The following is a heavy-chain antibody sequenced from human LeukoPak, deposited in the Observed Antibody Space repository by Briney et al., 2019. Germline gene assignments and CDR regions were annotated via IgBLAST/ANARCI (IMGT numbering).Heavy chain of an antibody. CDR2: IKQDGSEE. Sequence: GGSLRLSCAASGFTFSSYAMSWVRQAPGKGLEWVANIKQDGSEEYYVDSVKGRFTISRDNAKNSWYLQMNSLRAEDTAVYYCARAMDYWGQGTLVTVSS. J-gene: IGHJ4*02. V-gene: IGHV3-7*03. CDR1: GFTFSSYA. CDR3: ARAMDY.